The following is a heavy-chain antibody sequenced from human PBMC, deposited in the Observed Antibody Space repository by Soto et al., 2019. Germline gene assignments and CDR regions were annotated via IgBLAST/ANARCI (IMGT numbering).Heavy chain of an antibody. CDR3: ARETFGDRFYMDV. V-gene: IGHV3-21*05. CDR2: ISRTGGDK. J-gene: IGHJ6*03. Sequence: EVQVVESGGGLVKPGGSLRLSCAASGFNFNHYGMHWVRQAPGKGLEWVAYISRTGGDKNFLDSVKGRFTISRDNAKNSLFLQMNSLRAEDTAIYYCARETFGDRFYMDVWGRGTTVTVSS. D-gene: IGHD3-10*01. CDR1: GFNFNHYG.